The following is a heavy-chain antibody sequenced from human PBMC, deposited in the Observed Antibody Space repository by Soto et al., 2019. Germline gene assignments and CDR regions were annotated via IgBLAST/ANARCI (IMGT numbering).Heavy chain of an antibody. CDR1: GCTFSSYG. J-gene: IGHJ5*02. V-gene: IGHV3-30*18. D-gene: IGHD6-19*01. Sequence: PGGSLRLSCAASGCTFSSYGIHWVRQAPGKGLEWVAVISYDGSNKYYADSVKGRFTISRDNSKNTLYLQMNSLRAEDTAVYYCAKSGSGWYNWFDPWGQGTLVTVSS. CDR2: ISYDGSNK. CDR3: AKSGSGWYNWFDP.